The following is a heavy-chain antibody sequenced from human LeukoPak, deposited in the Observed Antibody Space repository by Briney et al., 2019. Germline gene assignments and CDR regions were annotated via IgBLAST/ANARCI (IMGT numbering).Heavy chain of an antibody. Sequence: SETLSLTCTVSGGSISSYYWSWIRQPPGKGLEWIGYIYYSGSTNYNPSLKSRVTISVDTSKNQFSLKLTSVTAADTAVYYCAVLSDDSGGYQSYFDYWGQGTLVTVSS. V-gene: IGHV4-59*01. D-gene: IGHD3-22*01. CDR3: AVLSDDSGGYQSYFDY. J-gene: IGHJ4*02. CDR1: GGSISSYY. CDR2: IYYSGST.